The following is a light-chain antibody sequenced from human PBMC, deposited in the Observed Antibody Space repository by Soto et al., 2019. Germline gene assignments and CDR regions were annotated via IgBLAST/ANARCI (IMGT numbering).Light chain of an antibody. CDR3: QKYSSAPWT. CDR2: VAS. CDR1: QGISNY. V-gene: IGKV1-27*01. J-gene: IGKJ1*01. Sequence: DIQMTQSPSSLSASVGDRVNITCRASQGISNYLAWYQQQPGKVPKLLIYVASTLQSGVPSRFSGSGSGTDFTLTISSLQPEDVATYYCQKYSSAPWTFGQGTKVEIK.